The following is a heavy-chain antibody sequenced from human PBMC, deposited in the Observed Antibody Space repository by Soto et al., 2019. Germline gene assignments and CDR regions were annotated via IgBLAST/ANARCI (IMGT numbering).Heavy chain of an antibody. CDR3: ARDTAGYWEYNWFDP. J-gene: IGHJ5*02. Sequence: ASVKVSCKASGYTFTNNYVVWVRQAPGQRLEWMGWINAGNGNTKYSQKFQGRVTITRDTSASTAYMELSSLRSEDTAVYYCARDTAGYWEYNWFDPWGQGTLVTVSS. V-gene: IGHV1-3*01. CDR2: INAGNGNT. CDR1: GYTFTNNY. D-gene: IGHD3-9*01.